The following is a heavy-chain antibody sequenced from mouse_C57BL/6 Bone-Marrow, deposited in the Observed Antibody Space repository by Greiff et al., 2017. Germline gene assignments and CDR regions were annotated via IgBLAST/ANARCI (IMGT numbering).Heavy chain of an antibody. D-gene: IGHD1-1*01. Sequence: QVQLKESGAELMKPGASVKLSCKASGYTFTGYWIEWVKQRPGHGLEWIGEILPGSGSTNYNEKFKGKATFTADKSSNTAYMQLSSLTTEDSAISYCARGNYCDGYAMDYWGQGTSVTVSS. J-gene: IGHJ4*01. CDR2: ILPGSGST. CDR3: ARGNYCDGYAMDY. V-gene: IGHV1-9*01. CDR1: GYTFTGYW.